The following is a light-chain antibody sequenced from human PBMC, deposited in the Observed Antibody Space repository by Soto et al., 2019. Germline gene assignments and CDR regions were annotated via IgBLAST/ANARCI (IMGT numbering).Light chain of an antibody. V-gene: IGKV1-5*03. CDR3: QQDNSYSLT. CDR1: QSISSW. J-gene: IGKJ4*01. Sequence: DIQMTQSPSTLSASVGDRVTITCRAIQSISSWLAWYQQKPGKAPKLLIYKASSLESGVPSRFSGSGSGTEFTLTISSLQPDDFATYYCQQDNSYSLTFGGGTKVEIK. CDR2: KAS.